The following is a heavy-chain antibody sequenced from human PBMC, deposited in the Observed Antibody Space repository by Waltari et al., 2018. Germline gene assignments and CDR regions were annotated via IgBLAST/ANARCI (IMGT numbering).Heavy chain of an antibody. CDR1: GYTFTNYA. V-gene: IGHV7-4-1*02. Sequence: QVQLVQSGSELKKPGASVKVSCKASGYTFTNYAINWLRQAPGQGLELMGWFNTNTGNPTDVQGFTGRFVFSLDTSFSTAYLQINSLKADDTAVYYCAREVVPAATIVVNWFDPWGQGTLVTVSS. CDR2: FNTNTGNP. CDR3: AREVVPAATIVVNWFDP. J-gene: IGHJ5*02. D-gene: IGHD2-2*01.